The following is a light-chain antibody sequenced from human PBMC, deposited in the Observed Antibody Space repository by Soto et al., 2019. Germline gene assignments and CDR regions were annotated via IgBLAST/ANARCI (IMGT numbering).Light chain of an antibody. V-gene: IGLV2-23*01. Sequence: QTVVTQPASVSGSPEQSITISCTGTSSDVGSYNLVSWYQQHPGKAPKVMIYEATKRPSGVSNRFSGSKSGNTASLTISGLQAEDDANYYCCAYAGSGTVVFGGGTKLTVL. J-gene: IGLJ3*02. CDR2: EAT. CDR3: CAYAGSGTVV. CDR1: SSDVGSYNL.